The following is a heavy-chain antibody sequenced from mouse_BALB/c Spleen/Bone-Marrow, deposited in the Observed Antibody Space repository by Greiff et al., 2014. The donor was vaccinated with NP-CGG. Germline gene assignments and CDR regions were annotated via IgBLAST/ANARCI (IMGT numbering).Heavy chain of an antibody. CDR3: ARIYYGNFHAMDY. V-gene: IGHV1S130*01. CDR1: GYTFTSSW. J-gene: IGHJ4*01. CDR2: IHPNSGNT. D-gene: IGHD2-1*01. Sequence: VKLMESGPVLVRPGASVKLSCKASGYTFTSSWMHWAKQRPGQGLEWIGEIHPNSGNTNFNEKFKDKATLTVDTSSSTAYVDLSSLTSEDSAVYYCARIYYGNFHAMDYWGQGTSVTVSS.